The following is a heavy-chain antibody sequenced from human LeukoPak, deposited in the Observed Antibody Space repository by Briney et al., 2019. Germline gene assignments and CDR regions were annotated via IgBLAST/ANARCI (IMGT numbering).Heavy chain of an antibody. J-gene: IGHJ4*02. Sequence: SETLSLTCTVSGGSISSSSYYWSWIRQPAGKGLEWIGRIYTSGSTNYNPSLKRRVTMSVDTSKNQFSLKLSSVTAADTAVYYCARAYSTDDDLGFDYWGQGTLVTVSS. CDR3: ARAYSTDDDLGFDY. D-gene: IGHD6-13*01. CDR2: IYTSGST. CDR1: GGSISSSSYY. V-gene: IGHV4-61*02.